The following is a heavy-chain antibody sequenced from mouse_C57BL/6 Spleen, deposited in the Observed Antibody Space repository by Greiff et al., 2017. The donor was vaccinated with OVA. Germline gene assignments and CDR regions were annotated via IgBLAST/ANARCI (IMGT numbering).Heavy chain of an antibody. CDR3: AGLFAF. CDR2: ISYDGSN. V-gene: IGHV3-6*01. CDR1: GYSITSGYF. Sequence: VQLKESGPGLVKPSQSLSLTCSVTGYSITSGYFWNWIRQFPGNKLEWMGYISYDGSNNYNPSLKNRISITRDTSKNQFFLKLKSVTTEDPATYYCAGLFAFWGQGTLVTVSA. J-gene: IGHJ3*01.